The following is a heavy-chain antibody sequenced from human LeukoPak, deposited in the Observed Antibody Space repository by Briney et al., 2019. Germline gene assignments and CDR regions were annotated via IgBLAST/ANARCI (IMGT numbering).Heavy chain of an antibody. V-gene: IGHV4-31*03. CDR3: ARGPGDYVWGSYRRAYYFDY. CDR2: IYYSGST. D-gene: IGHD3-16*02. Sequence: PSETLSLTCTVSGVSISSGGYYWRWIRQHPGKGLEWIGYIYYSGSTYYNPSLKSRVTISVDTSKNQFSLKLSSVTAADTAVYYCARGPGDYVWGSYRRAYYFDYWGQGTLVTVSS. J-gene: IGHJ4*02. CDR1: GVSISSGGYY.